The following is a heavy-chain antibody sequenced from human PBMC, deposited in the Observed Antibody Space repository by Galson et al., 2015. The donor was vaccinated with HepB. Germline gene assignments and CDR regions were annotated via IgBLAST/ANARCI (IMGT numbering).Heavy chain of an antibody. J-gene: IGHJ6*02. CDR1: GVSISNYY. D-gene: IGHD2-2*01. CDR2: IYYSGNT. CDR3: AISLVVPAGIEYYYYAMDV. Sequence: SETLSLTCTVSGVSISNYYWSWIRQPPGKGLEWIGYIYYSGNTNYNPSLKSRVTISLDTSKNKFSLKLSSVTAADTAVYYCAISLVVPAGIEYYYYAMDVWGQGTTVTVSS. V-gene: IGHV4-59*08.